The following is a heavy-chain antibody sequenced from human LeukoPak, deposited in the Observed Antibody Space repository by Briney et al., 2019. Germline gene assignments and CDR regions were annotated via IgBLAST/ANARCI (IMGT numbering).Heavy chain of an antibody. V-gene: IGHV3-74*01. CDR1: GFTFSSYW. CDR3: ARTAEEIYAMPLFDY. CDR2: INSDGSST. J-gene: IGHJ4*02. D-gene: IGHD5/OR15-5a*01. Sequence: GGSLRLSCAASGFTFSSYWMHWVRQAPGKGLVWVSRINSDGSSTSYADSVKGRFTISRDNAKNTLYLQMNSLRAEDTAVYYCARTAEEIYAMPLFDYWGQGTLVTVSS.